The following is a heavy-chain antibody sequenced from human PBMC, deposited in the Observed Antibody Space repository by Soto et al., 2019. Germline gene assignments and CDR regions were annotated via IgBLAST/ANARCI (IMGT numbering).Heavy chain of an antibody. CDR1: GGSVSSGTYY. CDR2: IHYSGST. D-gene: IGHD1-7*01. J-gene: IGHJ4*02. V-gene: IGHV4-61*01. CDR3: ARDENENYIAY. Sequence: SETLSLTCTVSGGSVSSGTYYWSWIRQPPGKGLEWIGYIHYSGSTNYNPSLKSRVTISVDTSKNRFSLKLSSVTAADTAVYYCARDENENYIAYWGQGTLVTVSS.